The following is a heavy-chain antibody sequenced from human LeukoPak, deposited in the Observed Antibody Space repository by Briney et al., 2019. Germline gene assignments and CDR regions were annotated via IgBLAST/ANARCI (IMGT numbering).Heavy chain of an antibody. CDR2: IWYDGSNK. Sequence: TGGSLRLSCAASGFTFSSYGMPWVRQAPGKGLEWVAVIWYDGSNKYYADSVKGRFTISRDNSKNTLYLQMNSLRAEDTAVYYCARDGTPYANRFKYFDYWGQGTLVTVSS. V-gene: IGHV3-33*01. D-gene: IGHD1-14*01. CDR3: ARDGTPYANRFKYFDY. J-gene: IGHJ4*02. CDR1: GFTFSSYG.